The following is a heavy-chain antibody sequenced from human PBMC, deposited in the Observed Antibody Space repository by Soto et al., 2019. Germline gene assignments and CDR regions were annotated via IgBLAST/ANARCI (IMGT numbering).Heavy chain of an antibody. V-gene: IGHV5-51*01. CDR1: GYSFTSYW. D-gene: IGHD3-16*02. J-gene: IGHJ3*02. CDR3: ARADLAPYDYFWGSYRPDAFDI. CDR2: IYPGDSDT. Sequence: PGESLKISCKGSGYSFTSYWIGWVRQMPWKGLEWMGIIYPGDSDTRYSPSFQGQVSISADKSISTAYLQWSSLKASDTAMYYCARADLAPYDYFWGSYRPDAFDIWCQGAMVTVS.